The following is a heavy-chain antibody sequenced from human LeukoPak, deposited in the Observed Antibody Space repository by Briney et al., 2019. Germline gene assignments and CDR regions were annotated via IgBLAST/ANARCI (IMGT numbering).Heavy chain of an antibody. CDR3: ARIAAAGSWVPFDY. D-gene: IGHD6-13*01. J-gene: IGHJ4*02. Sequence: GGSLRLSCAASGFTFDDYGMSWVRQAPGKGLEWVSGISGSGGSTYYADSVKGRFTISRDNSKNTLYLQMNSLRAEDTAVYYCARIAAAGSWVPFDYWGQGTLVTVSS. CDR2: ISGSGGST. CDR1: GFTFDDYG. V-gene: IGHV3-23*01.